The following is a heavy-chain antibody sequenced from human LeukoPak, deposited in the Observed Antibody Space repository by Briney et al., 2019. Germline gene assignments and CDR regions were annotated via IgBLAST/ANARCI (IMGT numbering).Heavy chain of an antibody. CDR1: SGPLTIYY. D-gene: IGHD1-26*01. Sequence: SDTLSLTCSLSSGPLTIYYGRCIRHAPGKGVECIAYFFYSGCTNHNRSFQSPVPISLDTSKEQVSLKQRSSAASGTACYYIARGSIVAPQRRTFDMWGRGAMLTVS. J-gene: IGHJ3*02. V-gene: IGHV4-59*13. CDR2: FFYSGCT. CDR3: ARGSIVAPQRRTFDM.